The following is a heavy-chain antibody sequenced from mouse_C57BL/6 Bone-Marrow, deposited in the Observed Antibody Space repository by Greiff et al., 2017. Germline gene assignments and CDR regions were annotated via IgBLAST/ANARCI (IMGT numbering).Heavy chain of an antibody. D-gene: IGHD1-1*01. J-gene: IGHJ3*01. V-gene: IGHV1-69*01. CDR1: GYTFTSYW. CDR2: IDPSDSYT. Sequence: QVQLQQPGAELVMPGASVKLSCKASGYTFTSYWMHWVKQRPGQGLEWIGEIDPSDSYTNYNQKFKGKSTLTVDKSSSTAYMQLSSLTSEDSAVYYCARVDYYGSRFAYWGPGTLVTVAA. CDR3: ARVDYYGSRFAY.